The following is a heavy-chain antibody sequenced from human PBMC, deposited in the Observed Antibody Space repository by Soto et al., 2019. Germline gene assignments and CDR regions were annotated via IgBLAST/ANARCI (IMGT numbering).Heavy chain of an antibody. Sequence: QVQLVESGGGVVQPGRSLRLSCAASGFTFSSYGMHWVRQAPGKGLEWVAVIWYDGSNKYYADSVKGRFTISIDNSKNTLYLQMNSLRAEDTAVYYCARIMCGGDCYDFDYWGQGTLVTVSS. D-gene: IGHD2-21*02. CDR3: ARIMCGGDCYDFDY. CDR2: IWYDGSNK. J-gene: IGHJ4*02. CDR1: GFTFSSYG. V-gene: IGHV3-33*01.